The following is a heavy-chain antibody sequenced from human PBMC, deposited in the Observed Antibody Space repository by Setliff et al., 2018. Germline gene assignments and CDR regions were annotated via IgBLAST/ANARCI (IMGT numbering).Heavy chain of an antibody. D-gene: IGHD5-12*01. CDR3: ASAHYYSGYIEYFQY. CDR2: FDPEDGET. CDR1: GYTLTELS. Sequence: ASVKVSCKVSGYTLTELSMHWVRQAPGKGLEWMGGFDPEDGETIYAQKFQGRVTITRDTSASTVYMELSSLRSEDTAVYYCASAHYYSGYIEYFQYWGQGTLVTVSS. J-gene: IGHJ1*01. V-gene: IGHV1-24*01.